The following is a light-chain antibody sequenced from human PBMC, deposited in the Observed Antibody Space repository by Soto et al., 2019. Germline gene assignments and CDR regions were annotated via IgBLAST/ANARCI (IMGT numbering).Light chain of an antibody. Sequence: EVVMTQSPATLSVSPGEGATLSCRASQSVTSNYLAWYQQKPGKAPRLLIHGISNRATGVPDRFSGSGSGTDFTLTISRLEPEDFAVYYCQQRSNWPPITFGQGTRLEI. CDR3: QQRSNWPPIT. CDR2: GIS. CDR1: QSVTSNY. V-gene: IGKV3D-20*02. J-gene: IGKJ5*01.